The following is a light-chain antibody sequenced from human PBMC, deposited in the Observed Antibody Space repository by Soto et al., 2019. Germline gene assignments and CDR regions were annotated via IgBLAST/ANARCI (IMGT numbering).Light chain of an antibody. CDR3: QQRSNWPIT. J-gene: IGKJ5*01. V-gene: IGKV3-11*01. CDR1: RSVSSY. Sequence: EIVLTQSPATLSFSPGESATLSCRATRSVSSYLAWYQQKPGQAPRLLIYDASSRPTDIPARFSGSGSGTDFTLTISSLEPEDFALYYCQQRSNWPITLGQGTRLEIK. CDR2: DAS.